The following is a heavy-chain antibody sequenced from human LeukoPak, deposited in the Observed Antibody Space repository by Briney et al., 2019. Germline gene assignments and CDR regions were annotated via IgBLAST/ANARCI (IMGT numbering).Heavy chain of an antibody. CDR2: ISYDGSNK. Sequence: GRSLRLSCAASGFTFRSYAMHWVRQAPGKGLEWVAVISYDGSNKYYADSVKGRFTISRDSAKDSLFLQMNSLRAEDTAVYYCARALHDSSGYYFDYWGQGTLVTVSS. J-gene: IGHJ4*02. D-gene: IGHD3-22*01. CDR3: ARALHDSSGYYFDY. CDR1: GFTFRSYA. V-gene: IGHV3-30*04.